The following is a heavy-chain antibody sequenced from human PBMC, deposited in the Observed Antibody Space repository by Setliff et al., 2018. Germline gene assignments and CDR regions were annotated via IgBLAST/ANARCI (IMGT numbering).Heavy chain of an antibody. V-gene: IGHV4-4*07. CDR3: ARKGISALSGAFDM. D-gene: IGHD1-26*01. CDR1: GGAISSYY. Sequence: SETLSLTCTVSGGAISSYYWSWIRQPAGKGLEWIGRIYTSGSTNYNPSLKSRVTMSVDTSKNQFSLKLRSVTAADTAVYYCARKGISALSGAFDMWGQGTMVTVSS. J-gene: IGHJ3*02. CDR2: IYTSGST.